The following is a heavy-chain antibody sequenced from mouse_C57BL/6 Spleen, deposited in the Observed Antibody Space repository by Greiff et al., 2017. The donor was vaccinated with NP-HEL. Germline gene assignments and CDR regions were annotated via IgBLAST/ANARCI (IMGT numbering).Heavy chain of an antibody. D-gene: IGHD2-4*01. CDR1: GYTFTSYW. CDR3: ARDEGLRQGAMDY. Sequence: QVQLQQPGAELVKPGASVKSSCKASGYTFTSYWMHWVKQRPGQGLEWIGMIHPNSGSTNYNEKFKSKATLTVDKSSSTAYMQLSSLTSEDSAVYYCARDEGLRQGAMDYWGQGTSVTVSS. J-gene: IGHJ4*01. CDR2: IHPNSGST. V-gene: IGHV1-64*01.